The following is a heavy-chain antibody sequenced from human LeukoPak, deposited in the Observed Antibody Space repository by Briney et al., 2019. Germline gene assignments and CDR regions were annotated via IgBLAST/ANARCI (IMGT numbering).Heavy chain of an antibody. CDR2: ISSSSSYI. Sequence: GGSLRLSCAASGFTFSSYSMNWVRQAPGKGLEWVSSISSSSSYIYYADSVKGRFTISRHNAKNSVYLQMNSLRAEDTAVYYCARAYSGTYGLGYYYMDVWGKGTTVTISS. CDR3: ARAYSGTYGLGYYYMDV. CDR1: GFTFSSYS. V-gene: IGHV3-21*01. D-gene: IGHD1-26*01. J-gene: IGHJ6*03.